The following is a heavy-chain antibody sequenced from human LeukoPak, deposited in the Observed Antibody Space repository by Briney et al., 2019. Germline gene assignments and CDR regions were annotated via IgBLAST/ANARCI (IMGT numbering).Heavy chain of an antibody. CDR3: AARGYSYGYSDY. D-gene: IGHD5-18*01. CDR1: GYTFTSYH. J-gene: IGHJ4*02. Sequence: GASVKVSCKASGYTFTSYHINWVRQAPGQGLEWMGWISAYNGNTNYAQKLQGRVTMTTDTSTSTAYMELRSLRSDDTAVYYCAARGYSYGYSDYWGQGTLVTVSS. CDR2: ISAYNGNT. V-gene: IGHV1-18*01.